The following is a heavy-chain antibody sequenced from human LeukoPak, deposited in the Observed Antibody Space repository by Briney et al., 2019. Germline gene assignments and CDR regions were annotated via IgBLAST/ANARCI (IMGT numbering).Heavy chain of an antibody. Sequence: GGSLRLSCAASGFTFSSYSMNWVRQAPGKGLEWVSSISSSSYIYYADSVKGRFTISRDNAKNSLYLQMNSLRAEDTAVYYCARKSIAAAGYFDYWGQGTLVTVSS. CDR3: ARKSIAAAGYFDY. V-gene: IGHV3-21*01. CDR2: ISSSSYI. J-gene: IGHJ4*02. CDR1: GFTFSSYS. D-gene: IGHD6-13*01.